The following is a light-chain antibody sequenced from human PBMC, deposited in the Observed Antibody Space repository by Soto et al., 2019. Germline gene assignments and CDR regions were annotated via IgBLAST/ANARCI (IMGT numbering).Light chain of an antibody. CDR2: DNN. Sequence: QSVLAQPPSVSAAPGQKVTIPCSGSSSNIGNNYVSWYQQLPGTAPKLLIYDNNKRPSGIPDRFSGSKSGTSATLGITGLQTGDEADYYCQTYDSSLSGLYVFGTGTKVTVL. CDR3: QTYDSSLSGLYV. CDR1: SSNIGNNY. J-gene: IGLJ1*01. V-gene: IGLV1-51*01.